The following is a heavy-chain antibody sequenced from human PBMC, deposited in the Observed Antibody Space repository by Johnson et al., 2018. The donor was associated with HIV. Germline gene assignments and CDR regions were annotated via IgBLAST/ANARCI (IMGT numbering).Heavy chain of an antibody. CDR2: IYSDGSST. CDR1: GFTFSSYA. CDR3: ARERDYYDSSGYWVDVFDI. D-gene: IGHD3-22*01. V-gene: IGHV3-74*01. Sequence: VQLVESGGGLVQPGGSLRLSCAASGFTFSSYAMSWVRQAPGKGLVWVSRIYSDGSSTTSADSVQGRFSISRDNAKNTLYLQMDSLRVEDTAVYYCARERDYYDSSGYWVDVFDIWGQGTMVTVSS. J-gene: IGHJ3*02.